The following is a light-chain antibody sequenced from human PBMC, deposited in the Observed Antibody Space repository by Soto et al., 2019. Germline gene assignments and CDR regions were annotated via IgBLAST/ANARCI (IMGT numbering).Light chain of an antibody. Sequence: DIQMTQSPSSLSASLGDTVTITCQASHDITNYLNWYQHKPGKAPKLLIYDVSNLEAGVPSRFSGNGSGTHFVFTISSLQPEDVATYYCQQYDNLLLAFGGGTKVDIK. CDR1: HDITNY. CDR3: QQYDNLLLA. CDR2: DVS. V-gene: IGKV1-33*01. J-gene: IGKJ4*02.